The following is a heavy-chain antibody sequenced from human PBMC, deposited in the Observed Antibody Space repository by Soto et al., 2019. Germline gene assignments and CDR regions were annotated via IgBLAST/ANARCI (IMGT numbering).Heavy chain of an antibody. D-gene: IGHD6-13*01. Sequence: PSETLSLTCAVSGYSIASGYYWAWIRQSPGKGLEWIGYIYYSGSTNYNPSLKSRVTISVDTSKNQFSLKLSSVTAADTAVYYCARDLPSSSWYYFDYWGQGTLVTVSS. J-gene: IGHJ4*02. CDR2: IYYSGST. CDR1: GYSIASGYY. V-gene: IGHV4-59*01. CDR3: ARDLPSSSWYYFDY.